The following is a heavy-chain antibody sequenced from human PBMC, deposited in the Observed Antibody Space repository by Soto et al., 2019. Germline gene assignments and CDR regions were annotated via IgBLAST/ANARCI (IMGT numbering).Heavy chain of an antibody. CDR3: ARDQGSQYVGYYYYGMDV. CDR1: GFTVSSNY. Sequence: GGSLRLSCAASGFTVSSNYMSWVRQAPGKGLEWVSVIYSGGSTYYADSVKGRFTISRDNSKNTLYLQMNSLRAEDTAVYYCARDQGSQYVGYYYYGMDVWGQGTTVTVSS. V-gene: IGHV3-53*01. D-gene: IGHD2-15*01. J-gene: IGHJ6*02. CDR2: IYSGGST.